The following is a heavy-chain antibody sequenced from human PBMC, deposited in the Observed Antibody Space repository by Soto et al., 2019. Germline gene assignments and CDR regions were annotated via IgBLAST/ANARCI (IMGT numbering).Heavy chain of an antibody. D-gene: IGHD6-19*01. Sequence: SETLSLTCTVSDDSFRGAEYYWSWIRQPLGKGPEWIGYTYYNGDTKYNPALRSRVTMSEDTSKNQFSLRLSSVTAADTAVYFCARGPAYIDGWRTFDLWGRGILVTSPQ. CDR1: DDSFRGAEYY. CDR2: TYYNGDT. J-gene: IGHJ4*02. V-gene: IGHV4-61*08. CDR3: ARGPAYIDGWRTFDL.